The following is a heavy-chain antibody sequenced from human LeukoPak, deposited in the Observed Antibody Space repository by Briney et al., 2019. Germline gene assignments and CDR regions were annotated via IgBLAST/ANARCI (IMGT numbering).Heavy chain of an antibody. CDR2: ISYDGSNK. CDR1: GFTFSNYA. Sequence: GGSLRLSCAASGFTFSNYAMHWVRQAPGKGLEWVAVISYDGSNKYYADSVKGRFTISRDNSKNTLYLQMNSLRAEDTAVYFCARAPRTTVTHSIDYWGQGTLVTVSS. D-gene: IGHD4-17*01. V-gene: IGHV3-30-3*01. J-gene: IGHJ4*02. CDR3: ARAPRTTVTHSIDY.